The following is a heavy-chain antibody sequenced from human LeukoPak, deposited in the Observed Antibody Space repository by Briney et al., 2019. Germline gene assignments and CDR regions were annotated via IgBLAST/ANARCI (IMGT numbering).Heavy chain of an antibody. Sequence: GSVKVSCKASGYTFTSYSVSWVRQAPDQRLEWVGWISTYSGNTNYVQNLKGRVTMITDAFTNTAYMQMRSLRSDDTAVYYCARSSGIMGPTTPDYWGQGTLVAVSS. V-gene: IGHV1-18*01. D-gene: IGHD6-19*01. CDR1: GYTFTSYS. CDR2: ISTYSGNT. CDR3: ARSSGIMGPTTPDY. J-gene: IGHJ4*02.